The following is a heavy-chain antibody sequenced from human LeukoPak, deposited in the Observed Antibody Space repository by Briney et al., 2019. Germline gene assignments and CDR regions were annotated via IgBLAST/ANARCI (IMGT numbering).Heavy chain of an antibody. CDR3: AKDEGSRAAVEGTPDY. D-gene: IGHD6-13*01. V-gene: IGHV3-30*18. CDR2: ISSDGNSK. CDR1: GFTFNTYN. J-gene: IGHJ4*02. Sequence: GGSLRLSCVASGFTFNTYNIHWVRQAPGKGLEWVAVISSDGNSKYYADSVKGRFTITRDNSKNTLYLQMSSLRPEDTALYYCAKDEGSRAAVEGTPDYWGQGTLVTVSS.